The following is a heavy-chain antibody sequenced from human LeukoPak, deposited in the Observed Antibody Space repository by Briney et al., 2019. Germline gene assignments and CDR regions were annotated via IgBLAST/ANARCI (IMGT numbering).Heavy chain of an antibody. D-gene: IGHD5-18*01. CDR2: ISYDGSNK. J-gene: IGHJ4*02. V-gene: IGHV3-30*18. CDR3: AKDSRGYSYGGSFDY. Sequence: PGGSLRLSCAASGFTFSSYGIHWVRQAPGKGLEWVAVISYDGSNKYYADSVKGRFTISRDNSKNTLYLQMNSLRAEDTAVYYCAKDSRGYSYGGSFDYWGQGTLVTVSS. CDR1: GFTFSSYG.